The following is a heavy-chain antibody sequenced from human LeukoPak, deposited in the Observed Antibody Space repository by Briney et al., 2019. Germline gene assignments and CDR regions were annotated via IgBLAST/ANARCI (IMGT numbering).Heavy chain of an antibody. CDR2: IKQDGSEK. D-gene: IGHD6-19*01. CDR1: GFTFSSYW. Sequence: GGSLRLSCAASGFTFSSYWMSWVRQAPGKGLEWVANIKQDGSEKYYVDSVKGRFTISRDNAKNSLYLQMNSLRAEDTAVYYCARGYSSGWYYFDYWGQGTLVTVSS. V-gene: IGHV3-7*01. J-gene: IGHJ4*02. CDR3: ARGYSSGWYYFDY.